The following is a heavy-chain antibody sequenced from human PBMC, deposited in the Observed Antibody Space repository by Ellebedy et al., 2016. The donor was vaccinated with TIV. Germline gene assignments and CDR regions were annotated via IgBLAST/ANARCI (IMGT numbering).Heavy chain of an antibody. V-gene: IGHV6-1*01. CDR1: GDSVSSNSAA. Sequence: MPSETLSLTCAISGDSVSSNSAAWNWIRQSPSRGLEWLGRTYYRSKWYNDYAVSVKSRITINPDTSKNQFSLQLNSVTPEDTAVYYCARSSGIAVVGREWFDPWGQGTLVTVSS. J-gene: IGHJ5*02. CDR3: ARSSGIAVVGREWFDP. D-gene: IGHD6-13*01. CDR2: TYYRSKWYN.